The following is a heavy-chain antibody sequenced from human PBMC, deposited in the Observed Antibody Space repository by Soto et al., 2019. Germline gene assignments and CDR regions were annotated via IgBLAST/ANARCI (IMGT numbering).Heavy chain of an antibody. D-gene: IGHD1-1*01. Sequence: GVPLRLSCAASVFPLCSYSVNWVRPAPGKGLEWVSYISSSSSTIYYADSVKGRFTISRDNAKNSLYLQMNSLRAEDTAVYYCARDRRYKTGTQIDYLGKGTLVPVSS. CDR1: VFPLCSYS. V-gene: IGHV3-48*01. CDR2: ISSSSSTI. CDR3: ARDRRYKTGTQIDY. J-gene: IGHJ4*02.